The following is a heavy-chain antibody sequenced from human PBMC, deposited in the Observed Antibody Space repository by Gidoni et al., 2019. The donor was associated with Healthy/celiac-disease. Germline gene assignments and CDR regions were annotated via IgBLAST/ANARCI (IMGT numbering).Heavy chain of an antibody. Sequence: EVQLVESGGGLVKPGGSLRLSCAASGFTFSSYSMNWVRQAPGKGLEWVSSISSSSSYIYYADSVKGRFTISRDNAKNSLYLQMNSLRAEDTAVYYCARGSGSGSYSNWFDPWGQGTLVTVSS. D-gene: IGHD3-10*01. CDR2: ISSSSSYI. V-gene: IGHV3-21*01. J-gene: IGHJ5*02. CDR1: GFTFSSYS. CDR3: ARGSGSGSYSNWFDP.